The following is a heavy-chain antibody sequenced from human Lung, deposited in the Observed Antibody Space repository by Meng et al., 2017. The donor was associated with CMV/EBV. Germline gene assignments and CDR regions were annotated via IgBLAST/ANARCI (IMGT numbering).Heavy chain of an antibody. CDR2: IYHSGST. CDR1: GGSISSSNW. CDR3: ASFPPPGKQWLVTDY. J-gene: IGHJ4*02. Sequence: GELEGSGPGRVKPSGTLSLTCAVSGGSISSSNWWSWVRQPPGKGLEWIGEIYHSGSTNYNPSLKSRVTISVDKSKNQFSLKLSSVTAADTAVYYCASFPPPGKQWLVTDYWGQGTLVTVSS. D-gene: IGHD6-19*01. V-gene: IGHV4-4*02.